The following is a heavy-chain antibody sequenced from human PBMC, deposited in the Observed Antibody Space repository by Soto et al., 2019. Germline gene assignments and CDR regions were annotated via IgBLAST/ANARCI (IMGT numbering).Heavy chain of an antibody. CDR3: AREYTYGSNFFDC. J-gene: IGHJ4*02. Sequence: SETLSLTCPFSGCSISSAAYYWSWIRQHPGKGLEWIGYVSHSGSTYYNPSLKSRVIISVDTSKNQFSLSLTSVTAADTAVYYCAREYTYGSNFFDCWGQGALVTVSS. CDR2: VSHSGST. CDR1: GCSISSAAYY. V-gene: IGHV4-31*03. D-gene: IGHD5-18*01.